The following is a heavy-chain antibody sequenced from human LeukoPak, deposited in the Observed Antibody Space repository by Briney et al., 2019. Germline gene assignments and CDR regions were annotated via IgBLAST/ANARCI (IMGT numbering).Heavy chain of an antibody. CDR1: GFTFSSYW. CDR2: MKYDGSEK. J-gene: IGHJ4*02. V-gene: IGHV3-7*01. D-gene: IGHD6-13*01. CDR3: ARDIEAAGLFLDY. Sequence: GGSLRVSCAEPGFTFSSYWMRWGRQTPRKGLGWGANMKYDGSEKYDVDSVKGRFTISRDNAKNSLYLQMNSLRAEDTAVYYCARDIEAAGLFLDYWGQGTLVTVSS.